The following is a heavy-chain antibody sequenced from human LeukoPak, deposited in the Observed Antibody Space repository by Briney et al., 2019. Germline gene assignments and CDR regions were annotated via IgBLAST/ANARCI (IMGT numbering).Heavy chain of an antibody. Sequence: TGGSLRLLCAASGFAFRAYWMHWVRQAPGKGLEWVSRINEDATTISYADSVKGRYIISRDNSKKSLYLQMNNLRGEDTAVYYCVRDLVFVWTPGDNFDFWGQGTLVTVSS. D-gene: IGHD3-16*01. J-gene: IGHJ4*02. CDR1: GFAFRAYW. CDR3: VRDLVFVWTPGDNFDF. CDR2: INEDATTI. V-gene: IGHV3-74*01.